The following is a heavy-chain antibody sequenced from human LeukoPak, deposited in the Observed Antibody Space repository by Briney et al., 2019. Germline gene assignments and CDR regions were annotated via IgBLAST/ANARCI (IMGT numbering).Heavy chain of an antibody. V-gene: IGHV3-48*01. CDR3: ARAYGSGSYYPDY. J-gene: IGHJ4*02. CDR1: GFTFNSYA. CDR2: ISSSSNVI. Sequence: GGSLRLSCAASGFTFNSYAFNWVRQAPGKGLEWVSYISSSSNVIYYTDSVKGRFTISRDNARNLLSLQMNSLRAEDTAVYYCARAYGSGSYYPDYWGQGTLVTVSS. D-gene: IGHD3-10*01.